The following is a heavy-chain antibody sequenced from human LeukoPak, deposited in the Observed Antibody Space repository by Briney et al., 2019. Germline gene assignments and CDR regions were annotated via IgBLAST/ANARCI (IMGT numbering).Heavy chain of an antibody. CDR3: ARDGYNPTFDY. V-gene: IGHV1-69*04. CDR2: IIPIFGIA. Sequence: SVKVSCKASGGTFSSYAISWVRQAPGQGLEWMGRIIPIFGIANYAQKFQGRVTVTADKSTSTAYMELSSLRSEDTAVYYCARDGYNPTFDYWGQGTLVTVSS. D-gene: IGHD5-24*01. J-gene: IGHJ4*02. CDR1: GGTFSSYA.